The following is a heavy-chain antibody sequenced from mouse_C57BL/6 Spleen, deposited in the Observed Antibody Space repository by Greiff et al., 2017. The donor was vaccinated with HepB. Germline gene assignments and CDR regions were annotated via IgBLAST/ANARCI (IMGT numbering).Heavy chain of an antibody. V-gene: IGHV1-55*01. Sequence: QVQLQQPGAELVKPGASVKMSCKASGYTFTSYWITWVKQRPGQGLEWIGDIYPGSGSTNYNEKFKSKATLTVDTSSSTAYMQLSSLTSKDSAVYYCARRVIYYDHWYFDVWGTGTTVTVSS. D-gene: IGHD2-4*01. CDR1: GYTFTSYW. J-gene: IGHJ1*03. CDR3: ARRVIYYDHWYFDV. CDR2: IYPGSGST.